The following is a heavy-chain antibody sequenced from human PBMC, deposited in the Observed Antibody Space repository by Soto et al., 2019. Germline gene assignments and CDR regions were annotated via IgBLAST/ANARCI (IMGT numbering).Heavy chain of an antibody. D-gene: IGHD3-3*01. Sequence: QVHLQESGPGLVKPSETLSLTCSVSGGTISGYYWTWIRQPAGQGLEWIGRIYSSGNTKYNPSLQRRVTMSLDTSKNQFSLRLTAVTAADTAVYYCARGQRFSDWFDPWGQGTLVTVSS. CDR3: ARGQRFSDWFDP. J-gene: IGHJ5*02. V-gene: IGHV4-4*07. CDR2: IYSSGNT. CDR1: GGTISGYY.